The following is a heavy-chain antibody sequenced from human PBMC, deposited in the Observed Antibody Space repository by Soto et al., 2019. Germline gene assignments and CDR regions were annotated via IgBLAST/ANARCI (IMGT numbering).Heavy chain of an antibody. CDR3: ARVYYDYIWGSNDY. Sequence: EVQLVESGGGLVKPGGSLKLSCPASGFPFSSFTMNWFRRAPGRGLVWVSSIISSSSYIYYADSVKGRFTISRDNAKNSLYLQMNSLRAEDTAVYYCARVYYDYIWGSNDYWGQGTLVTVSS. J-gene: IGHJ4*02. CDR2: IISSSSYI. V-gene: IGHV3-21*01. CDR1: GFPFSSFT. D-gene: IGHD3-16*01.